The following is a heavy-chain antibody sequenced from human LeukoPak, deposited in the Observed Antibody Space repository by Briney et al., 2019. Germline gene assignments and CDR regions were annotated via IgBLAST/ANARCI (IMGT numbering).Heavy chain of an antibody. Sequence: PGGSLRLSCAASGFTVSSNYMSWVRQAPGKGLEWVSVIYSGGSTYYADSVKGRFTISRHNSKNTLYLQMNSLRAEDTAVYYCARVITLHYYYYYGMDVWGQGTTVTVSS. J-gene: IGHJ6*02. CDR3: ARVITLHYYYYYGMDV. CDR1: GFTVSSNY. D-gene: IGHD2-21*02. V-gene: IGHV3-53*04. CDR2: IYSGGST.